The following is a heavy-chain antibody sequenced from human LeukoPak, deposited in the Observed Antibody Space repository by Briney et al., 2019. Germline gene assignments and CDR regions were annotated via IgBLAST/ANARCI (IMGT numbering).Heavy chain of an antibody. CDR1: GGSINNYY. CDR3: ARLSAVAPGY. CDR2: VYYSGNT. J-gene: IGHJ4*02. Sequence: SETLSLTCTVSGGSINNYYWTWIRQPLGKGLEWIGNVYYSGNTKYNPSLKSRVTMSVDMSKNQFSVNLGSLTAADSAVYYCARLSAVAPGYWGQGILVIVSS. D-gene: IGHD6-19*01. V-gene: IGHV4-59*08.